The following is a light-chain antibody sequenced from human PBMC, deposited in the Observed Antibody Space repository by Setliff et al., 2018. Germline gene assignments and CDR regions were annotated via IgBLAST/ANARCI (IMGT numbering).Light chain of an antibody. CDR2: EVS. V-gene: IGLV2-14*01. Sequence: QSALTQPASVSGSPGQSITISCTGTTSDVGRYNYVSWYQQHPGKAPKLMIYEVSDRPSGVSNRFSGSKSGNTASLTISGLQAEDGADYYCTSYTSSRTYVFGTGTKGTVL. CDR1: TSDVGRYNY. J-gene: IGLJ1*01. CDR3: TSYTSSRTYV.